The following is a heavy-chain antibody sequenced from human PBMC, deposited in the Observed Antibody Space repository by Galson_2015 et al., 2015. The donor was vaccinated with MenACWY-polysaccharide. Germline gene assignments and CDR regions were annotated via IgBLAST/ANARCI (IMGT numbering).Heavy chain of an antibody. J-gene: IGHJ4*02. CDR3: AAGTGRDGYTFDL. V-gene: IGHV3-30*12. CDR2: IYYDGSNK. D-gene: IGHD5-24*01. Sequence: SLRLSCAASGFTFRNYGMHWVRQAPGKGLEWVTVIYYDGSNKYYIDSVRGRFTISRDNSRNTLYLQMNSLRAEDTAVYYCAAGTGRDGYTFDLWGRGTLVTVSS. CDR1: GFTFRNYG.